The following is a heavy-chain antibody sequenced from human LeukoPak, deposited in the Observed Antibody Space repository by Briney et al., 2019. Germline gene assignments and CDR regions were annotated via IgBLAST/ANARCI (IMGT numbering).Heavy chain of an antibody. CDR1: GFTLSSYW. V-gene: IGHV3-7*01. CDR2: IKQDGSEK. CDR3: VTTPDSFFDY. Sequence: PGGSLRLSCAASGFTLSSYWMSWVRQAPGKGLEWVANIKQDGSEKYYVDSVKGRFTISRDNAKNSLYLQMNSLRAEDTAVNYCVTTPDSFFDYWGQGTLVTVSS. J-gene: IGHJ4*02.